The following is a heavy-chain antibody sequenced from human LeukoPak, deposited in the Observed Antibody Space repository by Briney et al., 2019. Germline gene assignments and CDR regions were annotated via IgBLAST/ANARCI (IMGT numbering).Heavy chain of an antibody. CDR1: GGSFSGYY. CDR3: ARAGYSSSWDPWDY. J-gene: IGHJ4*02. Sequence: SKTLSLTCAVYGGSFSGYYWSWIRQPPGKGLEWIGEINHSGSTNYNPSLKSRVTISVDTSKNQFSLKLSSVTTADTAVYYCARAGYSSSWDPWDYWGQGTLVTVSS. V-gene: IGHV4-34*01. D-gene: IGHD6-13*01. CDR2: INHSGST.